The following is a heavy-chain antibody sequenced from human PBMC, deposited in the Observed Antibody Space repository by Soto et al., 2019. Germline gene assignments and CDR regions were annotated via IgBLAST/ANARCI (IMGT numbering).Heavy chain of an antibody. D-gene: IGHD1-26*01. CDR3: ATRYSGSYNTYYYYGMDV. CDR2: FDPEDGET. J-gene: IGHJ6*02. V-gene: IGHV1-24*01. Sequence: GASVKVSCKVSGYTLTELSMHWVRQAPGKGLEWMGGFDPEDGETIYAQKFQGRVTMTEDTSTDTAYMELSSLRSEDTAVYYCATRYSGSYNTYYYYGMDVWGQGTTVTVSS. CDR1: GYTLTELS.